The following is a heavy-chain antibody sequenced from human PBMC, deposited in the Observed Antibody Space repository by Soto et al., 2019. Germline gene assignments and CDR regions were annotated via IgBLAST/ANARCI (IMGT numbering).Heavy chain of an antibody. CDR2: ISGSGGST. Sequence: EVQVLESGGGLVQLGGSLRLSCAASGFTFSSYAMSWVRQAPGKGLEWVSAISGSGGSTYYADSVKGRFTISRDNSKITLYLQMNSLRAEDTAVYYCAKRVGGSSSWFYYFDYWGQGTLVTVSS. D-gene: IGHD6-13*01. CDR3: AKRVGGSSSWFYYFDY. V-gene: IGHV3-23*01. CDR1: GFTFSSYA. J-gene: IGHJ4*02.